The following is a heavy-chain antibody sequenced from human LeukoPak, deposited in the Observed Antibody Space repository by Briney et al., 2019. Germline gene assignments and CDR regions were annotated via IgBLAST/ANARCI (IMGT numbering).Heavy chain of an antibody. J-gene: IGHJ4*02. CDR3: ARHYGPGTHPLDY. CDR2: IYYSGST. D-gene: IGHD3-10*01. Sequence: SETLSLTCTVSGGSITGYYWSWFRQPPGKGLEWIGYIYYSGSTNYNPSLKSRVTILVNTSKNQFSLKLNSVTAADTAVYYCARHYGPGTHPLDYWGQGTLVSVSS. CDR1: GGSITGYY. V-gene: IGHV4-59*08.